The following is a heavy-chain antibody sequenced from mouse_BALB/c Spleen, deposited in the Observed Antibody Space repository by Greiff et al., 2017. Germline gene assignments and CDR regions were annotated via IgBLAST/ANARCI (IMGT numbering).Heavy chain of an antibody. D-gene: IGHD2-4*01. CDR3: ARRDYDGFAY. J-gene: IGHJ3*01. CDR2: IYPGNGDT. Sequence: QVQLQQPGAELVKPGASVKMSCKASGYTFTSYNMHWVKQTPGQGLEWIGAIYPGNGDTSYNQKFKGKATLTADKSSSTAYMQLSSLTSEDSAVYYCARRDYDGFAYWGQGTLVTVSA. V-gene: IGHV1-12*01. CDR1: GYTFTSYN.